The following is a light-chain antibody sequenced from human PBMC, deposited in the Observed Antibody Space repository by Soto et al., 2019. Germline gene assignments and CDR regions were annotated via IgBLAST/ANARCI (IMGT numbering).Light chain of an antibody. CDR3: QQYNSPPRT. CDR1: QSVSSY. V-gene: IGKV3-20*01. J-gene: IGKJ1*01. CDR2: GAS. Sequence: EIVLTQSPGSLSSSPGERATLSCRASQSVSSYLAWYQQKPGQAPTLLIYGASSRASGIPDRFSGSGSGTDFTLTISRLEPEDFAVYYCQQYNSPPRTFGQGTKVEVK.